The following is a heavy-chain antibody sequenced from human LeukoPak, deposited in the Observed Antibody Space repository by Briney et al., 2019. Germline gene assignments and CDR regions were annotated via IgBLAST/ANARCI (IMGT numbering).Heavy chain of an antibody. Sequence: GGSLRLSCAASGFTFSSYEMNWVRQAPGKGLEWVSYISSSGSTIYYADSVKGRFTISRDNAKNSLYLQMNSLRAEDTAVYYCARDQGYDIVTGSRGYYGMDVWGQGTTVTVSS. CDR1: GFTFSSYE. CDR3: ARDQGYDIVTGSRGYYGMDV. J-gene: IGHJ6*02. CDR2: ISSSGSTI. V-gene: IGHV3-48*03. D-gene: IGHD3-9*01.